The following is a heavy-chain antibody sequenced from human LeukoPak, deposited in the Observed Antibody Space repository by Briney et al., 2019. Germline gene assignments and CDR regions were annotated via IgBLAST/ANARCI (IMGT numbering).Heavy chain of an antibody. Sequence: ASVKVSCKASGYTFTSYGISWVRQAPGQGLEWMGWISAYNGNTNYAQKPQGRVTMTTDTSTSTAYMELRSLRSDDTAVYYCARDGKIRGGGYSYGYSDYWGQGTLVTVSS. CDR3: ARDGKIRGGGYSYGYSDY. D-gene: IGHD5-18*01. CDR1: GYTFTSYG. CDR2: ISAYNGNT. J-gene: IGHJ4*02. V-gene: IGHV1-18*04.